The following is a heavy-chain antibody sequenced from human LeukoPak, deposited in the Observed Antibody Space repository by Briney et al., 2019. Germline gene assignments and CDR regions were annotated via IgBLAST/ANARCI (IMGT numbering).Heavy chain of an antibody. CDR3: ARGGGDIVVVPAAIGLEY. CDR1: GFTFSSYW. D-gene: IGHD2-2*02. Sequence: GGSLRLSCAASGFTFSSYWMSWVRQAPGKGLEWVANIKEDGSEKYYVDSVKGRFTISRDNAKNSLHLQMNSLRDEDTAVYYCARGGGDIVVVPAAIGLEYWGQGTLVTVSS. V-gene: IGHV3-7*01. CDR2: IKEDGSEK. J-gene: IGHJ4*02.